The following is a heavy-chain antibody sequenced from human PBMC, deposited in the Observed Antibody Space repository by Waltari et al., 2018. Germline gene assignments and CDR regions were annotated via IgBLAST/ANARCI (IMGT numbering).Heavy chain of an antibody. CDR3: AREFYYSDASTGV. V-gene: IGHV1-8*01. CDR2: MNPDSGNT. Sequence: VQLVQSGAEVKKPGASVKVSCKASGYSFTSFDIYWVRQAAGQGLEWMGWMNPDSGNTGYAEKFQGRVTMTRDTSISTAYMELSSLRSEDTAVYYCAREFYYSDASTGVWGQGTLVTVSS. D-gene: IGHD4-17*01. CDR1: GYSFTSFD. J-gene: IGHJ4*02.